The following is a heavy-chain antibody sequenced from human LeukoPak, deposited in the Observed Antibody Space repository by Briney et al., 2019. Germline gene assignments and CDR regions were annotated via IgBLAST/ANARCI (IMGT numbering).Heavy chain of an antibody. J-gene: IGHJ4*02. V-gene: IGHV3-21*01. CDR1: GFTFSSYS. CDR2: ISSSSSYI. D-gene: IGHD3-10*01. CDR3: AREGRTMVRGVPDY. Sequence: GGSLRLSCAASGFTFSSYSMNWVRQAPGKGLEWVSSISSSSSYIYYADSVKGRFTISRDNAKNSLYLQMNSLRAEDTAVYYCAREGRTMVRGVPDYWGQGTLVTVSS.